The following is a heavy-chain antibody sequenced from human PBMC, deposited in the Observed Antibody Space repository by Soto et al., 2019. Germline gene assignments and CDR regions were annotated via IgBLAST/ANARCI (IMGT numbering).Heavy chain of an antibody. J-gene: IGHJ6*02. CDR1: GGSFSGYH. V-gene: IGHV4-34*01. Sequence: SETLSLTCDVYGGSFSGYHWSWIRQPPGKGLEWIGEISHSGSTDYNPSLKSRVTISVDTSKNQFSLRVTSVTAADTAVYYCARGGDDYDYGVDVWGQGTTVTVSS. CDR2: ISHSGST. CDR3: ARGGDDYDYGVDV. D-gene: IGHD3-16*01.